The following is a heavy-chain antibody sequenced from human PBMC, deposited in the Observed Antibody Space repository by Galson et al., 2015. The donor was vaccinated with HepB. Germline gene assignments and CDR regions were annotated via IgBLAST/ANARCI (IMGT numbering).Heavy chain of an antibody. Sequence: SLRLSCAASGFTFSGYGMHWVRQAPGKGLEWVAVISHDGSKKYYVDSVKGRFTISRDNSKNTVYLQMNSLRGEDTAVYYCAKDGYYDFWSGHYPTEYSYYMDVWGKGTTVTVSS. D-gene: IGHD3-3*01. J-gene: IGHJ6*03. CDR2: ISHDGSKK. V-gene: IGHV3-30*18. CDR1: GFTFSGYG. CDR3: AKDGYYDFWSGHYPTEYSYYMDV.